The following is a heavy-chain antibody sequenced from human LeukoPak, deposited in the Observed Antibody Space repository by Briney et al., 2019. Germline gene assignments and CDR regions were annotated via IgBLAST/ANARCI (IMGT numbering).Heavy chain of an antibody. Sequence: GASVKVSCKASGYTLTGYYMHWVRQAPGQGLEWMGWINPNSGGTNYAQKFQGWVTMTRDTSISTAYMELSRLRSDDTAVYYCARESLYCSGGSCYYNGMDVWGQGTTVTVSS. CDR3: ARESLYCSGGSCYYNGMDV. CDR2: INPNSGGT. V-gene: IGHV1-2*04. CDR1: GYTLTGYY. D-gene: IGHD2-15*01. J-gene: IGHJ6*02.